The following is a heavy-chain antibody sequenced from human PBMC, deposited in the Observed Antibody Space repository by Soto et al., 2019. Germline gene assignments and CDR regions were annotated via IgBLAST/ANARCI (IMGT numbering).Heavy chain of an antibody. Sequence: EVQLVESGGGLVQPGGSLRLSCAASGFTFSSYWMYWVRQAPGKGLVWVSRTNSDGSDTTYADSVKGRFTISRDNAKNTLYLQMNSLRAEDPAVYYCARDRGWSLFDYWGQGPLVTVSS. V-gene: IGHV3-74*01. CDR3: ARDRGWSLFDY. CDR2: TNSDGSDT. J-gene: IGHJ4*02. CDR1: GFTFSSYW. D-gene: IGHD6-19*01.